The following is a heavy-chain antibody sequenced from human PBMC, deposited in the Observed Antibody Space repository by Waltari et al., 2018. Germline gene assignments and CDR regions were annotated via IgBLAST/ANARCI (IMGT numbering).Heavy chain of an antibody. D-gene: IGHD6-13*01. CDR2: IRYDGSNK. Sequence: QVQLVESGGGVVQPGGSLRLSCAASGFTFSSYGMHWVRQAPGKGLEWVAFIRYDGSNKYYADSVKGRFTISRDNSKNTLYLQMNSLRAEDTAVYYCAKDLWVAAAGTLDYWGQGTLVTVSS. V-gene: IGHV3-30*02. CDR3: AKDLWVAAAGTLDY. CDR1: GFTFSSYG. J-gene: IGHJ4*02.